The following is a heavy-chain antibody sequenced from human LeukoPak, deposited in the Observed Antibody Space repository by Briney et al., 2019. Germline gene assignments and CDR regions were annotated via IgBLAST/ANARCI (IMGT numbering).Heavy chain of an antibody. V-gene: IGHV3-53*01. J-gene: IGHJ6*03. Sequence: GGSLRLSCAASGFTVSSNYMSWVRQAPGKGLEWVSVIYSGGSTYYADSVKGRFTISRDSSKNTLYLQMNSLRAEDTAVYYCARLVHYYYMDVWGKGTTVTVSS. CDR3: ARLVHYYYMDV. CDR1: GFTVSSNY. CDR2: IYSGGST. D-gene: IGHD6-6*01.